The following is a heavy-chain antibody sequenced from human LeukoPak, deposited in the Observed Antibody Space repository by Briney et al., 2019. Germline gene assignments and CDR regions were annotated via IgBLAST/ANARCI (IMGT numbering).Heavy chain of an antibody. D-gene: IGHD2-21*01. J-gene: IGHJ4*02. CDR3: ARFMGDKHYDY. CDR1: GGSISSYY. V-gene: IGHV4-59*01. CDR2: VYYSGST. Sequence: PSETLSLTCTVSGGSISSYYWSWIRQPPGKGLEWIGYVYYSGSTNYNPSLKSRATISVDTSKNQFSLKLSSVPAADTAVYYCARFMGDKHYDYWGQGALVTVS.